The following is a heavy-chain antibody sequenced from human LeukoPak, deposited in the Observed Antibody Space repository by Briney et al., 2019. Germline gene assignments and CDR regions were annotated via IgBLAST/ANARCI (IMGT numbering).Heavy chain of an antibody. CDR2: ISSSSTI. V-gene: IGHV3-48*01. CDR3: ARDDDSSAYEDY. J-gene: IGHJ4*02. D-gene: IGHD3-22*01. CDR1: GFTFSSYS. Sequence: SGGSLRLSCAASGFTFSSYSMNWVRQAPGKGLEWVSYISSSSTIYYADSVKGRFTISRDNAKNSLYLQMNSLRAEDTAVYYCARDDDSSAYEDYWGQGTLVTVSS.